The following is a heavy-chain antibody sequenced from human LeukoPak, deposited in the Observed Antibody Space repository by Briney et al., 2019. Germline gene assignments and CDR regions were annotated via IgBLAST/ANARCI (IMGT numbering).Heavy chain of an antibody. CDR1: GGSISSSNW. V-gene: IGHV4-4*02. J-gene: IGHJ4*02. D-gene: IGHD3-16*02. CDR3: AGGYSGYDLDYDYVWGSYRAPST. Sequence: SETLSLTCAVSGGSISSSNWWCWVRQPPGKGLEWIGEIYHSGSTNYNPSLKSRVTISVDKSKNQFSLKLSSVTAADTAVYYCAGGYSGYDLDYDYVWGSYRAPSTWGQGTLVTVSS. CDR2: IYHSGST.